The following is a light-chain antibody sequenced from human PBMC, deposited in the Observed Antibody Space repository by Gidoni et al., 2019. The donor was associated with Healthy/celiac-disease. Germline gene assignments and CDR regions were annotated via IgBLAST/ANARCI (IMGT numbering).Light chain of an antibody. V-gene: IGKV1-5*03. CDR2: KAS. CDR3: QQYNSYPS. J-gene: IGKJ1*01. CDR1: QTISSW. Sequence: DIQMTQSPSTLSASVGDRVTITCRASQTISSWLAWYQQKPGKAPKLLIYKASNLEGGVPSRFSGSGSGTEFTLTISSLQPDDFATYYCQQYNSYPSFGQGTKVEIK.